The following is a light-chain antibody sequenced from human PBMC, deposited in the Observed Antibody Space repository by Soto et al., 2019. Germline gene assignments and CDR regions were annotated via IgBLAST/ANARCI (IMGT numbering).Light chain of an antibody. CDR1: QTISSW. J-gene: IGKJ5*01. V-gene: IGKV1-5*03. CDR2: KAS. CDR3: QQSYSTPG. Sequence: DIQMTQSPSTLSGSVGDRVTITCRASQTISSWLAWYQQKPGKAPKLLIYKASTLKSGVPSRFSGSGPGTDFTLTISSLQPEDFATYYCQQSYSTPGFGQGTRLEI.